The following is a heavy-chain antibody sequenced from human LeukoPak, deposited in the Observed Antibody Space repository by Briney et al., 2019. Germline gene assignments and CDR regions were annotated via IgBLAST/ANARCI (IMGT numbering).Heavy chain of an antibody. Sequence: GGSLRLSCAASGFTFSSYAMSWVRQAPGKGLEWVSAISGSGGSTYYADSVKGRFTTSRDNSKNTLYLQMSSLRAEDTAVYYCAKDYDFWSGYYTIPPLFDYWGQGTLVTVSS. D-gene: IGHD3-3*01. V-gene: IGHV3-23*01. CDR1: GFTFSSYA. CDR3: AKDYDFWSGYYTIPPLFDY. CDR2: ISGSGGST. J-gene: IGHJ4*02.